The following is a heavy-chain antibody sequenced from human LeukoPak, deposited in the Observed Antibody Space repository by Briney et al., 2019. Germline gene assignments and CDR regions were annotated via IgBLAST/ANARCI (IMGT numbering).Heavy chain of an antibody. Sequence: GASVKVSCKASGGTFSSYAISWVRQAPGQGLEWMGGIIPILGTANYAQKFQGRVTITADGSTSTAYMELSSLRSEDTAVYYCARSHGIVGATNWFDPWGQGTLVTVSS. D-gene: IGHD1-26*01. CDR2: IIPILGTA. CDR3: ARSHGIVGATNWFDP. J-gene: IGHJ5*02. CDR1: GGTFSSYA. V-gene: IGHV1-69*13.